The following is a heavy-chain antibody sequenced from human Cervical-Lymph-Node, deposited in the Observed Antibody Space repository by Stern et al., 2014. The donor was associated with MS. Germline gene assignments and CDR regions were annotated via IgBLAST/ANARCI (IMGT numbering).Heavy chain of an antibody. CDR2: LYPTGST. CDR3: AREAVGQTGFDY. V-gene: IGHV4-4*02. CDR1: GGSISSSNW. Sequence: VQLVESGPGLVKPSGTLSLTCAVSGGSISSSNWWGWVRQPPGKRLEWIGELYPTGSTNYNPSLKSRVTISLDNSRNQFSLKLNSVTAADTALYYCAREAVGQTGFDYWGRGTLVTVSS. D-gene: IGHD6-19*01. J-gene: IGHJ4*02.